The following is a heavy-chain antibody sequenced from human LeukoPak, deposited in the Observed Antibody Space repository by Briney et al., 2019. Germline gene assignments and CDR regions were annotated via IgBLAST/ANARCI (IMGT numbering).Heavy chain of an antibody. J-gene: IGHJ4*02. D-gene: IGHD3-10*01. CDR3: ARDRMEYGSGSPRY. Sequence: ASVKVSCKASGYSFTNYYLHWVRQAPGQGFEWMGIINPGGGSTTYAQKFQGRVTLTTDTSTSTAYMELRRLTSDDTAVYYCARDRMEYGSGSPRYWGQGTLVTVFS. CDR2: INPGGGST. CDR1: GYSFTNYY. V-gene: IGHV1-46*01.